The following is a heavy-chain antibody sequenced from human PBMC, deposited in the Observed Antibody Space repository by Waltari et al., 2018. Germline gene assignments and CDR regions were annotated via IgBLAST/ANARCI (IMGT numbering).Heavy chain of an antibody. J-gene: IGHJ3*02. CDR2: IIPIFGTA. CDR3: ARDHYDSSAFDAFDI. D-gene: IGHD3-22*01. Sequence: QVQLVQSGAEVKKPGSSVRVSCKASGVTFGSYSISWVRQAPGQGLEWMGGIIPIFGTANYAQKFQGRVTITADESTSTAYMELSSLRSEDTAVYYCARDHYDSSAFDAFDIWGQGTMVTVSS. V-gene: IGHV1-69*01. CDR1: GVTFGSYS.